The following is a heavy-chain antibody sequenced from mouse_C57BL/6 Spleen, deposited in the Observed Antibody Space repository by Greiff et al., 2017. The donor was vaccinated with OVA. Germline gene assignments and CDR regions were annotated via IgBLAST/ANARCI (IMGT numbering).Heavy chain of an antibody. Sequence: VQLVESGPGLVQPSQSLSITCTVSGFSFTSYGVHWVRQSPGKGLEWLGVIWSGGSTDYNDAFISRLSISKDNSKVQVFFKMNSRQADDTAIYYCARKGSNWDVYYYARDYWGQGTSVTVSS. CDR2: IWSGGST. V-gene: IGHV2-2*01. CDR1: GFSFTSYG. D-gene: IGHD4-1*01. CDR3: ARKGSNWDVYYYARDY. J-gene: IGHJ4*01.